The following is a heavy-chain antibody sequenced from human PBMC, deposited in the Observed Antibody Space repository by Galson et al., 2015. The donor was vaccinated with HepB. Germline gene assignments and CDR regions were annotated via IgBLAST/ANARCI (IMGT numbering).Heavy chain of an antibody. D-gene: IGHD3-3*01. CDR3: AHRGVPITIFGVVTDGGFDY. CDR1: GFSLSTSGVG. Sequence: PALVKPTQTLTLTCTFSGFSLSTSGVGVGWIRQPPGKALEWLALIYWNDDKRYSPSLKSRLTITKDTSKNQVVLTMTNMDPVDTATYYCAHRGVPITIFGVVTDGGFDYWGQGTLVTVSS. CDR2: IYWNDDK. V-gene: IGHV2-5*01. J-gene: IGHJ4*02.